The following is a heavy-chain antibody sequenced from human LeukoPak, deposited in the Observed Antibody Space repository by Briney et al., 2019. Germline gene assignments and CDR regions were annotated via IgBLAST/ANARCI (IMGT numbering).Heavy chain of an antibody. CDR1: GFTISSYW. D-gene: IGHD4-23*01. J-gene: IGHJ4*02. Sequence: GGSLRLSCGATGFTISSYWMHWVRQAPGKGLVWVSRINGDGSSTTYADSVKGRFTISRDNAKNTLHLQMNSLRAEDTAVYYCPKGGTTVVDYWGQGTLVTVSS. V-gene: IGHV3-74*03. CDR2: INGDGSST. CDR3: PKGGTTVVDY.